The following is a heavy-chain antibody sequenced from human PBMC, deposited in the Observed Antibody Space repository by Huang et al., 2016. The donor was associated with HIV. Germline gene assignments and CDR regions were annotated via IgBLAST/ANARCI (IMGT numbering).Heavy chain of an antibody. CDR3: AREVMTSFGGPFDP. Sequence: QVQLYQWGAGLLRPSETLSLTCAVYRGSLSGYYWSWIRQSPEKGLEWIGEINYSGTINYTPSLKMRVTISVDTSKKQLSLKLKSVTAADTAVYDCAREVMTSFGGPFDPWGQGTLVAVSS. J-gene: IGHJ5*02. D-gene: IGHD3-16*01. CDR1: RGSLSGYY. CDR2: INYSGTI. V-gene: IGHV4-34*01.